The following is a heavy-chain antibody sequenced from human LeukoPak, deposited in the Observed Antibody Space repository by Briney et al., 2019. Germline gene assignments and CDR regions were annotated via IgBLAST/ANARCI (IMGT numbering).Heavy chain of an antibody. CDR1: GGSISSSSYY. CDR3: ARSLMVRGAVY. V-gene: IGHV4-39*07. CDR2: IYYSGST. D-gene: IGHD3-10*01. J-gene: IGHJ4*02. Sequence: SETLSLTCTVSGGSISSSSYYWGWIRQPPGKGLEWIGSIYYSGSTYYNPSLKSRVTISVDTSKNQFSLKLSSVTAADTAVYYCARSLMVRGAVYWGQGTLVTVSS.